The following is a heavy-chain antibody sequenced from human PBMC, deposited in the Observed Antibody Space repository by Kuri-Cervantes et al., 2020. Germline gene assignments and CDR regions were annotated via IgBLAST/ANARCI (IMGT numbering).Heavy chain of an antibody. Sequence: GESLKISCAASGFTFSDYYMSWIRQAPGKGLEWVSYISSSGSTIYYADSVKGRFTISRDNAKNSLYLQMNSLRAEDTALYYCAKDMGGMVRGVTFDYWGQGTLVTVSS. CDR3: AKDMGGMVRGVTFDY. CDR1: GFTFSDYY. J-gene: IGHJ4*02. V-gene: IGHV3-11*01. D-gene: IGHD3-10*01. CDR2: ISSSGSTI.